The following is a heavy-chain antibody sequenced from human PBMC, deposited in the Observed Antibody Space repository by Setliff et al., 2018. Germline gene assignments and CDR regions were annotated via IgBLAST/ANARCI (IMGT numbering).Heavy chain of an antibody. D-gene: IGHD3-10*01. CDR1: VGSIGSPGYY. Sequence: SETLSLTCTVSVGSIGSPGYYWNWIRQPPGKGLEWIGSIYHSGSTYYNPSLKSRVTISVDTSKNQFSLKLSSVTAADTAVYYCARHVYGSGSYYNWFDPWGQGTLVTAPQ. CDR2: IYHSGST. V-gene: IGHV4-39*01. J-gene: IGHJ5*02. CDR3: ARHVYGSGSYYNWFDP.